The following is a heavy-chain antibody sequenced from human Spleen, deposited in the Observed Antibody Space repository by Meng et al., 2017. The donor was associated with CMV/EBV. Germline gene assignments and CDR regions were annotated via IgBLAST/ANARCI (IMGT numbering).Heavy chain of an antibody. Sequence: SETLSLTCAVYGGSFSGYYWSWIRQPPGKGLEWIGEINHSGSTNYNPSLKSRITMSVDTSKNQFSLKLSSATAADTAVYYCATSVQGWLVQWFDPWGQGTLVTVSS. CDR1: GGSFSGYY. D-gene: IGHD6-19*01. V-gene: IGHV4-34*10. CDR2: INHSGST. J-gene: IGHJ5*02. CDR3: ATSVQGWLVQWFDP.